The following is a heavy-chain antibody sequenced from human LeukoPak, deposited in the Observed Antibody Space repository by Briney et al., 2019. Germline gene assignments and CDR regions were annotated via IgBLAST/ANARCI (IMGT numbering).Heavy chain of an antibody. Sequence: GGSLRLSCAASGFTFSSYSMNWVRQAPGKGLEWVSYISSSSTIYYADSVKGRFTISRDNAKKSLYLQMNSLRAEDAAVYYCARVQWGFGEWDYFDYWGQGTLVTVSS. CDR3: ARVQWGFGEWDYFDY. CDR1: GFTFSSYS. CDR2: ISSSSTI. D-gene: IGHD3-10*01. V-gene: IGHV3-48*04. J-gene: IGHJ4*02.